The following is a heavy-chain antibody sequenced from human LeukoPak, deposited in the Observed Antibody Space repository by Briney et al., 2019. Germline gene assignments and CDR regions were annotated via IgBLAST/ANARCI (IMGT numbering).Heavy chain of an antibody. J-gene: IGHJ4*02. V-gene: IGHV4-34*01. Sequence: PSETLSLTCAVYGGSFSGYYWSWIRQPPGKGLEWIGEINHSGSTNYNPSLKSRVTISVDTSKNQFSLKLSSVTAADTAVYYCARGGPSTTSPIFDYWGQGTLVTVSS. CDR1: GGSFSGYY. CDR2: INHSGST. CDR3: ARGGPSTTSPIFDY. D-gene: IGHD4-17*01.